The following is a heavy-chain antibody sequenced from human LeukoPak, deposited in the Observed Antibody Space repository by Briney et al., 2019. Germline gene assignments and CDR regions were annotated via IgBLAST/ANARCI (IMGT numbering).Heavy chain of an antibody. V-gene: IGHV3-53*01. D-gene: IGHD1-7*01. CDR1: GFTFSSYA. CDR2: LYSGGST. J-gene: IGHJ6*02. Sequence: GGSLRLSCAASGFTFSSYAMSWVRQAPGKGLEWVSVLYSGGSTDYADSVRGRFTISRDNSKNTLHLQMNSLRAEDTAVYYCARPGITIRYGMDVWGQGTTVTVSS. CDR3: ARPGITIRYGMDV.